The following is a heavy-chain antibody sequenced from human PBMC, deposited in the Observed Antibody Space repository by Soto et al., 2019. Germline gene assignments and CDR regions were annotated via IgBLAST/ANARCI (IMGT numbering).Heavy chain of an antibody. CDR1: GGSFSGYY. CDR2: VNHGGTS. V-gene: IGHV4-34*01. D-gene: IGHD2-8*02. CDR3: ARDKITGLFDY. Sequence: PSETLSLTCAVHGGSFSGYYWDWIRQPPGKGLEWIGEVNHGGTSNYNPSLKSRVTISVDTSKNQFSLKLTSVTAADTAVYYCARDKITGLFDYWGQGTLVTVSS. J-gene: IGHJ4*02.